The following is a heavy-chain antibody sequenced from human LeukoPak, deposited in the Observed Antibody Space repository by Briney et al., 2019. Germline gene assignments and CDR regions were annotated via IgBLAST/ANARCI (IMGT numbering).Heavy chain of an antibody. Sequence: GASVKVSCKASGYTFTSYGISWVRQAPGQGLEWMGWMNPNSGNTGYAQKFQGRVTITRNTSISTAYMELSSLRSEDTAVYYCARVPSGSYNLDYWGQGTLVTVSS. V-gene: IGHV1-8*03. CDR3: ARVPSGSYNLDY. J-gene: IGHJ4*02. CDR1: GYTFTSYG. D-gene: IGHD1-26*01. CDR2: MNPNSGNT.